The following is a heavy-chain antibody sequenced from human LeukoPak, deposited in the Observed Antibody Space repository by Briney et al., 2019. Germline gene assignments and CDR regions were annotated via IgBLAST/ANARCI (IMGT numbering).Heavy chain of an antibody. CDR2: IYYSGST. CDR1: GGSISSSSYY. Sequence: KSSETLSLTCTVSGGSISSSSYYWGWIRQPPGKGLEWIGSIYYSGSTYYNPSLKSRVTISVDTSKNQFSLKLSSVTAADTAVYYCAGNQYSWFDPWGQGTLVTVSS. V-gene: IGHV4-39*01. D-gene: IGHD1-14*01. CDR3: AGNQYSWFDP. J-gene: IGHJ5*02.